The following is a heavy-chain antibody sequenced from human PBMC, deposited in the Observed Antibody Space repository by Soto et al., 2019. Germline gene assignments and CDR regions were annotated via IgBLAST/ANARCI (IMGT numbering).Heavy chain of an antibody. Sequence: EVQLVESGGGLVQPGGSLRLSCAASGFTFSSYWMHWVRQAPGKGLVWVSRLNSDGSSTTYADSVKGRFTISRDNAKNTLYLQMNSLRAEDSAVYYCARATSRTYDYWGQGTLVTVSS. CDR1: GFTFSSYW. D-gene: IGHD1-1*01. V-gene: IGHV3-74*01. CDR2: LNSDGSST. CDR3: ARATSRTYDY. J-gene: IGHJ4*02.